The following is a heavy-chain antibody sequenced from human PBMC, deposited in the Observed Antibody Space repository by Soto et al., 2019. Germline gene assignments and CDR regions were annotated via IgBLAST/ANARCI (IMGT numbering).Heavy chain of an antibody. J-gene: IGHJ4*02. CDR3: ARRKGTYYYDSSGSPTDY. CDR2: INHSGST. V-gene: IGHV4-34*01. D-gene: IGHD3-22*01. CDR1: GGSFSGYY. Sequence: SETLSLTCAVYGGSFSGYYWSWIRQPPGKGLEWIGEINHSGSTNYNPSLKSRVTISVDTSKNQFSLKLSSVTAADTAVYYCARRKGTYYYDSSGSPTDYWGQGTLVTVSS.